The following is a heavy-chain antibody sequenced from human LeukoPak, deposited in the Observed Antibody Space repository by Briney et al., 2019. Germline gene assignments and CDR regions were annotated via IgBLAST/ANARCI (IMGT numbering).Heavy chain of an antibody. CDR1: GFTFSSYA. V-gene: IGHV3-23*01. D-gene: IGHD2-15*01. J-gene: IGHJ4*02. CDR2: ISGSGGST. Sequence: GGSLRLSCAASGFTFSSYAMSWVRQAPGKGLEWVSAISGSGGSTYYADSVKGRFTISRDNSKNTRYLQMNSLRAEDTAVYYCAKDRSGICSGGSCYSGGGGFFDYWGQGTLVTVSS. CDR3: AKDRSGICSGGSCYSGGGGFFDY.